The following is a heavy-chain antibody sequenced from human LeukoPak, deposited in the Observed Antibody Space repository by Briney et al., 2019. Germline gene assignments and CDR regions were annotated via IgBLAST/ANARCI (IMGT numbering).Heavy chain of an antibody. J-gene: IGHJ4*02. CDR3: ARSAQQWLVRSYFDY. D-gene: IGHD6-19*01. Sequence: GGSLRLSCAASGFTFSSYAMHWVRQAPGKGLGYVSAISSNGGSTYYANSVKGRFTISRDNSKNTLYLQMGSLRAEDMAVYYCARSAQQWLVRSYFDYWGQGTLVTVSS. CDR2: ISSNGGST. V-gene: IGHV3-64*01. CDR1: GFTFSSYA.